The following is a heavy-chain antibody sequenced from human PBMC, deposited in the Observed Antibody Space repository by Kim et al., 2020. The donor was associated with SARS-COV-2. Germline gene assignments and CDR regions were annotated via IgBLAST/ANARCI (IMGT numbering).Heavy chain of an antibody. CDR1: GFTFSSYA. J-gene: IGHJ3*02. Sequence: GGSLRLSCAASGFTFSSYAMSWVRQAPGKGLEWVSAISGSGGSTYYADSVKGRFTISRDNSKNTLYLQMNSLGADDTAIYYCAKGVIAGSRVAFDIWGQGTMVTVSS. D-gene: IGHD6-13*01. CDR3: AKGVIAGSRVAFDI. V-gene: IGHV3-23*01. CDR2: ISGSGGST.